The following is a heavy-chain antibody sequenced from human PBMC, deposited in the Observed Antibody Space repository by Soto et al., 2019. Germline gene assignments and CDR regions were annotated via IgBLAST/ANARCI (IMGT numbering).Heavy chain of an antibody. CDR1: GFTFSSYW. CDR3: ASYYGSGSYWPTY. V-gene: IGHV3-74*01. CDR2: INSDGRST. Sequence: EVQLVESGGGLVQPGGSLRLSCAASGFTFSSYWMHWVRQAPGKGLVWVSRINSDGRSTSYADSVKGRFTISRDNAKNTLYLQMNSLSAEDTAVYDCASYYGSGSYWPTYWGQGTLVTVSS. D-gene: IGHD3-10*01. J-gene: IGHJ4*02.